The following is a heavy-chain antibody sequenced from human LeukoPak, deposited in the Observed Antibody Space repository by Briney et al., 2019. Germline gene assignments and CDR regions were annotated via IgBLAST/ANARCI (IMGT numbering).Heavy chain of an antibody. CDR2: IYYSGST. J-gene: IGHJ4*02. V-gene: IGHV4-39*01. CDR3: VSWWNDDVDY. CDR1: GGSISSSSYY. Sequence: SETLSLTRTVSGGSISSSSYYWGWIRQPPGKGLEWIGSIYYSGSTYYNPSLKSRVTISVDTSKNQFSLKLSSVTAADTAVYYCVSWWNDDVDYWGQGTLVTVSS. D-gene: IGHD1-1*01.